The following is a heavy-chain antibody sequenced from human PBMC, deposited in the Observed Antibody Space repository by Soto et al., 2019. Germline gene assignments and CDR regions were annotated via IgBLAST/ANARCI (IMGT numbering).Heavy chain of an antibody. Sequence: SETLSLTCTVSGGSISSYYWSWIRQPPGKGLEWIGYIYYSGSTNYNPSLKSRVTISVDTSKNQFSLKLSSVTAADTAVYYCARSREWELLNFDYWGQGTLVTVSS. CDR3: ARSREWELLNFDY. J-gene: IGHJ4*02. D-gene: IGHD1-26*01. CDR2: IYYSGST. CDR1: GGSISSYY. V-gene: IGHV4-59*01.